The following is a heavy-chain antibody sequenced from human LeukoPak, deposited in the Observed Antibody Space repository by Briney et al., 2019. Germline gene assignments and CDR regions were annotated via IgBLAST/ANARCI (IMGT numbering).Heavy chain of an antibody. Sequence: KPSETLSLTCTVSGGSISSSSYYWGWIRQPPGKGLEWIGSIYYSGSTYYKPSLKSRVTISVDTSKNQFSLKLRSVTAADTAVYYCARHYYDSSDRYWYFDLWGRGTLVTVSS. D-gene: IGHD3-22*01. CDR2: IYYSGST. V-gene: IGHV4-39*01. J-gene: IGHJ2*01. CDR1: GGSISSSSYY. CDR3: ARHYYDSSDRYWYFDL.